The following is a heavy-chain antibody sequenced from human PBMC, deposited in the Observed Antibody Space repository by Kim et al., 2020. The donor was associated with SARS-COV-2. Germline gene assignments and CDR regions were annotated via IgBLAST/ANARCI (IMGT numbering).Heavy chain of an antibody. CDR1: GITLSDYW. V-gene: IGHV3-74*01. J-gene: IGHJ6*02. CDR3: ASDTVFYGLDV. Sequence: GSLRLSCAISGITLSDYWMHWIRQAPGKGLVWVSRIRSAGTGITYADSVKGRFTISRDSANNTLYLQINNVRAEDTAVYYCASDTVFYGLDVWGQGTTVTVSS. D-gene: IGHD3-3*01. CDR2: IRSAGTGI.